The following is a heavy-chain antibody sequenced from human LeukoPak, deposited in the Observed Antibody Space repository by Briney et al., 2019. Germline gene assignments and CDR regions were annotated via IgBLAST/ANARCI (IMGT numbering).Heavy chain of an antibody. Sequence: SGGSLRLSCAASGFTSSSYAMHWVRQAPGKGLEWVAVISYDGSNKYYADSVKGRFTISRDNSKNTLYLQMNSLRAEDTAVYYCARDVRVLDYWGQGTLVTVSS. J-gene: IGHJ4*02. CDR3: ARDVRVLDY. CDR1: GFTSSSYA. CDR2: ISYDGSNK. D-gene: IGHD5/OR15-5a*01. V-gene: IGHV3-30*04.